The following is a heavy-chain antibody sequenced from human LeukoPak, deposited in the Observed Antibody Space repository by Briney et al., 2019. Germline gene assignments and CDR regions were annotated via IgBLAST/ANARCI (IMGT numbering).Heavy chain of an antibody. CDR1: GGSFSGYY. CDR3: ARRFDSSTLYYFDY. Sequence: PSETLSLTCAVYGGSFSGYYWSWIRQPPGKGLEWIGEINHSGSTNYNPSLKSRVTISVDTSKNQFSLKLSSVTAADTAVYYCARRFDSSTLYYFDYWGRGTLVTVSS. J-gene: IGHJ4*02. V-gene: IGHV4-34*01. D-gene: IGHD6-13*01. CDR2: INHSGST.